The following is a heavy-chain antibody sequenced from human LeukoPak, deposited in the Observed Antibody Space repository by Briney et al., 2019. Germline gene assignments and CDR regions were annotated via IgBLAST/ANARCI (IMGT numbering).Heavy chain of an antibody. CDR2: ISYDGSNK. Sequence: SGGSLRLSCAASGFTFSSYAMHWVRQAPGKGLEWVAVISYDGSNKYYADSVKGRFTISRDNSKNTLYLQMNSLRAEDTAVYYCARDSSSGWPEYYYYYVMDVWGQGTTVTVSS. V-gene: IGHV3-30-3*01. CDR3: ARDSSSGWPEYYYYYVMDV. D-gene: IGHD6-19*01. CDR1: GFTFSSYA. J-gene: IGHJ6*02.